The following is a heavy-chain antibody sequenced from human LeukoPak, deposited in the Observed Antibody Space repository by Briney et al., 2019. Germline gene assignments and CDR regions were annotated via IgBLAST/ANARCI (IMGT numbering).Heavy chain of an antibody. CDR2: IYPGDSDT. Sequence: GESLKISCKGSGYSFTNYWIAWVRQMPGKGLEWMGVIYPGDSDTTYSPSFEGQVTISADKSISTAYLQWSSLKASDTAMYYCARRTPPTLIAAAPYYFDYWGQGTLVTVSS. D-gene: IGHD6-13*01. CDR1: GYSFTNYW. CDR3: ARRTPPTLIAAAPYYFDY. V-gene: IGHV5-51*01. J-gene: IGHJ4*02.